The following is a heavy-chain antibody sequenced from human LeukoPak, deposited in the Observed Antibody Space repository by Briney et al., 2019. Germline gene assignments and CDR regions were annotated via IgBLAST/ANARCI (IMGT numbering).Heavy chain of an antibody. CDR3: ARVVRGGKVLFDY. CDR1: GFTFSNYG. CDR2: ISYDGSNK. D-gene: IGHD3-10*01. V-gene: IGHV3-30*19. J-gene: IGHJ4*02. Sequence: GGSLRLSCAASGFTFSNYGMHWVRQAPGKGLEWVAVISYDGSNKYYADSVKGRFTISRDNSKNTLYLQMNSLRAEDTAVYYCARVVRGGKVLFDYWGQGTLVTVSS.